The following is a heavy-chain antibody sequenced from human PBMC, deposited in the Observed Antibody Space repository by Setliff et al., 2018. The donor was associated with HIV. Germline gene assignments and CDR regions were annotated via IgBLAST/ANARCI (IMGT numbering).Heavy chain of an antibody. CDR1: GFTFSSYW. J-gene: IGHJ4*02. CDR2: VKQDASEK. CDR3: ARGLADPWFFYDNSGLNACNY. D-gene: IGHD3-22*01. V-gene: IGHV3-7*03. Sequence: GGSLRLSCSASGFTFSSYWMNWVRQAPGRGLEWVANVKQDASEKYYVDSVKGRFNISRDNAKSSLYLQMNNLTAEDTAVYYCARGLADPWFFYDNSGLNACNYWGQGAQVTVSS.